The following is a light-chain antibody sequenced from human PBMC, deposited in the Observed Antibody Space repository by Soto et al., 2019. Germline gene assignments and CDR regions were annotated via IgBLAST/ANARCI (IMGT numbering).Light chain of an antibody. J-gene: IGKJ1*01. Sequence: AIQMTQSPSSLSASVGDRVTITCRASQDISNDLGWYQQKSGKAPKLLISTASNLQSGVPSRFSGSGSGTDFTLTISSLQPEDFSTYFCLQDFNYPRTFGQGNRVEI. CDR1: QDISND. CDR3: LQDFNYPRT. CDR2: TAS. V-gene: IGKV1-6*01.